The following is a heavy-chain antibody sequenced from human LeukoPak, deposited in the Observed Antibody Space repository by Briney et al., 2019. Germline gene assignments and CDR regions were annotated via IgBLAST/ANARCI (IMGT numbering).Heavy chain of an antibody. D-gene: IGHD1-20*01. Sequence: SETLSLTCTVSGGSISSGDYYWSWIRQPPGKGLEWIGYIYYSGSTYYNPSLKSRVTKSVDTSKNQFSLKLSSVTAADTAVYYCARTLITGYFDYWGQGTLVTVSS. CDR3: ARTLITGYFDY. J-gene: IGHJ4*02. CDR2: IYYSGST. V-gene: IGHV4-30-4*01. CDR1: GGSISSGDYY.